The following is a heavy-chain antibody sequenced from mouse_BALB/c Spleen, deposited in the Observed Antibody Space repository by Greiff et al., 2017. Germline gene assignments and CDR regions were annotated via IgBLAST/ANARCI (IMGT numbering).Heavy chain of an antibody. CDR3: ARATGTRDYFDY. J-gene: IGHJ2*01. D-gene: IGHD4-1*01. V-gene: IGHV5-6-5*01. Sequence: EVKVVESGGGLVKPGGSLKLSCAASGFTFSSYAMSWVRQTPEKRLEWVASISSGGSTYYPDSVKGRFTISRDNAKNTLYLQMSSLKSEDTAMYYCARATGTRDYFDYWGQGTTLTVSS. CDR2: ISSGGST. CDR1: GFTFSSYA.